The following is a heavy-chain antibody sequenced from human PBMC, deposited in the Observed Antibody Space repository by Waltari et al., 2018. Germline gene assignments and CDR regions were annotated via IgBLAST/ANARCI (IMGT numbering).Heavy chain of an antibody. J-gene: IGHJ4*02. CDR2: IYHSGST. CDR1: LLISRGLH. CDR3: ARDHRGGIYYFDY. Sequence: VPLQEFGPGLVKPLGTPFPHCTFPCLLISRGLHLGLVRQPPGKGLEWIGSIYHSGSTYYNPSLKSRVTISVDTSKNQFSLKLSSVTAADTAVYYCARDHRGGIYYFDYWGQGTLVTVSS. V-gene: IGHV4-38-2*02. D-gene: IGHD3-16*01.